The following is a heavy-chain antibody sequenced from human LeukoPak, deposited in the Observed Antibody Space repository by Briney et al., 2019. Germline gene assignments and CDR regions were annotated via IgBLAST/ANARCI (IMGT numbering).Heavy chain of an antibody. CDR2: ISAYNGDT. CDR1: GYTFSTYG. D-gene: IGHD1-26*01. V-gene: IGHV1-18*01. Sequence: GASVKVSCKASGYTFSTYGISWVRQAPGQGLEWMGWISAYNGDTIRAQKLQGRVTMTTDTSTSTASMELRGLTSDDTAVYYCARVLVVGAPYDYWGQGTLVTVSS. CDR3: ARVLVVGAPYDY. J-gene: IGHJ4*02.